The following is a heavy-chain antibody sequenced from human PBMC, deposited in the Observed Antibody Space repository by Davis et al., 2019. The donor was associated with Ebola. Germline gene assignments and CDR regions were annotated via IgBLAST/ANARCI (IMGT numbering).Heavy chain of an antibody. CDR1: GFTFSSYD. Sequence: GESLKILCAAPGFTFSSYDINWVRQAPGKGLEWDSFIRTGVIGNIYYADFVKGRFTASRDNAKNSLYLQMNGLRDDDMAVYYCAGYRSGGAFDIWGQGTMVTVSS. CDR3: AGYRSGGAFDI. D-gene: IGHD1-26*01. V-gene: IGHV3-48*03. J-gene: IGHJ3*02. CDR2: IRTGVIGNI.